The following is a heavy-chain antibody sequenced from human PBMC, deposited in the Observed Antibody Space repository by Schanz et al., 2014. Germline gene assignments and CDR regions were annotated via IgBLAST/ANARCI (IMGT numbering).Heavy chain of an antibody. Sequence: QVQLVESGGGVVQPGRSLRLSCAASGFNYSFYGMHWVRQAPGKGLEWVALISYDGGIESYAGSGKGRFTISRDNSKNTLYLQMNSLRAEDTAVYYCARPLGPNYYYYGLDVWGQGTTVTVSS. CDR2: ISYDGGIE. V-gene: IGHV3-30*03. CDR1: GFNYSFYG. CDR3: ARPLGPNYYYYGLDV. J-gene: IGHJ6*02.